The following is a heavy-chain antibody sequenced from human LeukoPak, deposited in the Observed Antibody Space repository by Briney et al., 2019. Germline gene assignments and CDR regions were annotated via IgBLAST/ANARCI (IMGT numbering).Heavy chain of an antibody. Sequence: GGSLRLSCAASGFTFSSYSMNWVRQAPGKGLEWVSSIGSSSSSYIYYADSVKGRFTISRDNAKNSLYLQMNSLRAEDTAVYYCARGKGYYGSSGYYPFDYWGQGTLVTVSS. D-gene: IGHD3-22*01. CDR1: GFTFSSYS. J-gene: IGHJ4*02. CDR2: IGSSSSSYI. V-gene: IGHV3-21*01. CDR3: ARGKGYYGSSGYYPFDY.